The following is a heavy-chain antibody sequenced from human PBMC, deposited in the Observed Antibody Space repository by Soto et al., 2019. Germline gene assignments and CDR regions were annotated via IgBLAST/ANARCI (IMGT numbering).Heavy chain of an antibody. V-gene: IGHV4-59*01. J-gene: IGHJ3*02. CDR3: ARDGSVSHYAFDI. Sequence: QVQLQESGPGLVKPSETLSLTCTVSGGSISSYYWSWIRKPPGKGLEWIGYIYYSGSTNYNPSLKSRVTISVDTSKNQFSLKLSSVTAADTAVYYCARDGSVSHYAFDIWGQGTMVTVSS. CDR2: IYYSGST. CDR1: GGSISSYY.